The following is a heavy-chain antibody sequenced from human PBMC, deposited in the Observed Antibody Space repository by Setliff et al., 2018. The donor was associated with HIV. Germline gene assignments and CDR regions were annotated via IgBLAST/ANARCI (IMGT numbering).Heavy chain of an antibody. J-gene: IGHJ3*02. CDR1: DGSFSGYY. Sequence: PSETLSLTCAVYDGSFSGYYWSWIRQPPGKGLEWIGEIDHSGSTNYNPSLRSRVIMSMDTSKNQFSLRLTSVTAADTAVYYCARPLTVSYNFWGDAFAIWGQGTMVTVSS. CDR2: IDHSGST. CDR3: ARPLTVSYNFWGDAFAI. V-gene: IGHV4-34*01. D-gene: IGHD3-3*01.